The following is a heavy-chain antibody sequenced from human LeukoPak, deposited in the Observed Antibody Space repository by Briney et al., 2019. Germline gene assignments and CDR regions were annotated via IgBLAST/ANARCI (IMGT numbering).Heavy chain of an antibody. CDR3: ARDLAGPPQEAFDI. Sequence: GGSLRLSCAASGLTVSRYWMSWVRQAPGKGLEWVANIKQDGSEKHYVDSVTGRFTISRDNTKNSLYLQMNSLRADDTAVYYCARDLAGPPQEAFDIWGQGTMVTVSS. CDR2: IKQDGSEK. CDR1: GLTVSRYW. J-gene: IGHJ3*02. V-gene: IGHV3-7*01.